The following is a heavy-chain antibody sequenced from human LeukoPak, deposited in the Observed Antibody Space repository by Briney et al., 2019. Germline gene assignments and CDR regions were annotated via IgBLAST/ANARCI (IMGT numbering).Heavy chain of an antibody. J-gene: IGHJ4*02. V-gene: IGHV4-59*08. D-gene: IGHD3-9*01. CDR3: ARKGNTAYEILDY. CDR2: IYYSGST. Sequence: MTSETLSLTCTVSGGSISSYYWSWIRQPPGKGLEGIGYIYYSGSTNYNPSLKSRVTISVDTSKNQFSLKLSSVTAADTAVYYFARKGNTAYEILDYWGQGTLVTVSS. CDR1: GGSISSYY.